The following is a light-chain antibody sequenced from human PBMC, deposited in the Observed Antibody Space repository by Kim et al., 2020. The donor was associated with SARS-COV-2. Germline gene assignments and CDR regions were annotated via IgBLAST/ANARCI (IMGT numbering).Light chain of an antibody. Sequence: LSPGERATLSCRASQSVNNNYLAWYQQKPGQAPRLLIYGASTRATGTPDTFSGSGSVTDFTLTISRLESEDFAVYYCHQYGYSPYTFGQGPSWRS. V-gene: IGKV3-20*01. J-gene: IGKJ2*01. CDR1: QSVNNNY. CDR3: HQYGYSPYT. CDR2: GAS.